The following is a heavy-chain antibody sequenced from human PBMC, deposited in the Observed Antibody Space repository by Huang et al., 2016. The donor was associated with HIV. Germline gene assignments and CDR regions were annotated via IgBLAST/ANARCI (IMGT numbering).Heavy chain of an antibody. CDR2: IIPIFGKA. CDR1: GGTFSSYA. CDR3: ARARGYYDSSVSYYFDY. Sequence: QVQLVQSGAEVKKPGSSVKVSCKASGGTFSSYAISWVRQAPGQGLEWMGGIIPIFGKANYEQKFQGRVTITADESTSTAYMELSSLRSEDTAVYYCARARGYYDSSVSYYFDYWGQGTLVTVSS. J-gene: IGHJ4*02. V-gene: IGHV1-69*13. D-gene: IGHD3-22*01.